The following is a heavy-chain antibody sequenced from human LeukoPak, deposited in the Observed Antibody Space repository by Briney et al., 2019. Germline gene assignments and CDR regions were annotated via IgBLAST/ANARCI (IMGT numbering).Heavy chain of an antibody. V-gene: IGHV3-7*01. Sequence: GGSLRLSCAASGFTFSTYWLNWVRQAPGKGLEWVGNVRPDGNERHYVDSVRGRFTISRDNAKNSLYLQMDSLRAEDTAVYYCARETIGTFFNWGQGTLVTVSS. CDR1: GFTFSTYW. D-gene: IGHD4/OR15-4a*01. J-gene: IGHJ1*01. CDR3: ARETIGTFFN. CDR2: VRPDGNER.